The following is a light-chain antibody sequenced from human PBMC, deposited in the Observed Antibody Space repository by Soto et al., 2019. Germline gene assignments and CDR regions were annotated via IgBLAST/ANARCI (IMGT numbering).Light chain of an antibody. CDR2: DVS. Sequence: QSALTQPASVSGSPGQSITISCTGTNSDVGGYNYVSWYQQHPGKAPKFMIYDVSNRPSGVSNRLSGSKSGNTASLTISGLQAEDEADYYCSSYTTSNTRQIVFGTGTKVTVL. CDR1: NSDVGGYNY. V-gene: IGLV2-14*01. CDR3: SSYTTSNTRQIV. J-gene: IGLJ1*01.